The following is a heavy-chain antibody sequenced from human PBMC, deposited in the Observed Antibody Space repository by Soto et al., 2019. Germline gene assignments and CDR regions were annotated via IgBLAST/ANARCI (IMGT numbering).Heavy chain of an antibody. CDR2: ISYDGSNK. Sequence: LRLSCAASGFTFSSYGMHWVRQAPGKGLEWVAVISYDGSNKYYADSVKGRFTISRDNSKNTLYLQMNSLRAEDTAVYYCAKDESSAHGYYYYGMDVWGQGTTVTVSS. J-gene: IGHJ6*02. CDR3: AKDESSAHGYYYYGMDV. V-gene: IGHV3-30*18. CDR1: GFTFSSYG.